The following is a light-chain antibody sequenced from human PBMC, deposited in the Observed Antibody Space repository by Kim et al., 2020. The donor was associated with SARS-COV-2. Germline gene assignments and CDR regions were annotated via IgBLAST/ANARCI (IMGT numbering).Light chain of an antibody. CDR3: QQYNTSPCT. J-gene: IGKJ1*01. Sequence: ASVGDRVTITCRASQGISNDLAWYQQKPGRVPKLLIYGASGLQSGVPSRFSGSGSGTDFTLTISSLQPEDVATYYCQQYNTSPCTFGQGTKLDIK. CDR2: GAS. CDR1: QGISND. V-gene: IGKV1-27*01.